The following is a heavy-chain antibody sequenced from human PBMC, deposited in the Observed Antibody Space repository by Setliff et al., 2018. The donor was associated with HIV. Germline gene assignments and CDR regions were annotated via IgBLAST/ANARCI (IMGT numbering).Heavy chain of an antibody. CDR1: GGTFSSYA. CDR2: IIPIFGTA. V-gene: IGHV1-69*13. CDR3: ASRVLPRTMVRGSYFDY. Sequence: GASVKVSCKASGGTFSSYAISWVRQAPGQGLEWMGGIIPIFGTAHSAQKFQGRVTITADESTSTAYMELSSLRSEDTAVYYCASRVLPRTMVRGSYFDYWGQGTLVTVSS. D-gene: IGHD3-10*01. J-gene: IGHJ4*02.